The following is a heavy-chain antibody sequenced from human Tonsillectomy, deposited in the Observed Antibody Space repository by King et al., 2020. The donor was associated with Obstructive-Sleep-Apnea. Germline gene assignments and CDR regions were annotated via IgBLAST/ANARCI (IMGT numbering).Heavy chain of an antibody. Sequence: VQLVESGGGVVQPGRSLRLSCAASGFTFSSYGMHWVRQAPGRGLEGVAGILYDGSNKYYADSVKGRFTISRDNSKNTLYLQMNSLRAEDTAVYYCAPNPGGYCSGGSCHLDWGQGTLVTVSS. V-gene: IGHV3-30*03. J-gene: IGHJ4*02. CDR2: ILYDGSNK. D-gene: IGHD2-15*01. CDR3: APNPGGYCSGGSCHLD. CDR1: GFTFSSYG.